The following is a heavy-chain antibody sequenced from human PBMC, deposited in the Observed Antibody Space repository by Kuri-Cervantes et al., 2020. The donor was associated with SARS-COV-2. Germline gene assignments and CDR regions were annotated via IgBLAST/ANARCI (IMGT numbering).Heavy chain of an antibody. V-gene: IGHV4-59*04. CDR3: AREVVVVPAASYFDN. J-gene: IGHJ4*02. Sequence: SETLSLTCTVSGGSISSYYWSWIRQPPGKGLEWIGYISYRGYTHYNPSLKSRASISLDASKNQFSLQLASVTAADTAVFFCAREVVVVPAASYFDNWGQGTLVPSPQ. CDR2: ISYRGYT. CDR1: GGSISSYY. D-gene: IGHD2-21*01.